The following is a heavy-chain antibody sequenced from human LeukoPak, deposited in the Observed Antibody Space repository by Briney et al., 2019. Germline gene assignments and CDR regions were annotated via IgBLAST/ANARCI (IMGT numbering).Heavy chain of an antibody. Sequence: SETLSLTCTVSGGSISSYYWRWIRQPPGKGLEWIGYIYYSGSTNYNPSLKSRVTISVEPSKNQFCLKLGSVTAADTAVYYCARGVFSPYYYGSGSQYYFDYWGQGALVTVSS. CDR3: ARGVFSPYYYGSGSQYYFDY. D-gene: IGHD3-10*01. V-gene: IGHV4-59*01. J-gene: IGHJ4*02. CDR1: GGSISSYY. CDR2: IYYSGST.